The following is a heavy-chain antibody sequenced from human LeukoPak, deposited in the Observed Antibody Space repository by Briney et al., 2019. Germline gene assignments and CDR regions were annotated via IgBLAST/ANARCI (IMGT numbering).Heavy chain of an antibody. CDR2: ISYGGST. Sequence: SETLSLTCTVSGGSIRSSNYFWGWIRQPPGKGLEWIGSISYGGSTSYNPSLKSRVTISVDTSKNHFSLKLSSVTAADTAVYYCARERDDSSGYFNWFDPWGQGTLVTVSS. J-gene: IGHJ5*02. CDR1: GGSIRSSNYF. CDR3: ARERDDSSGYFNWFDP. V-gene: IGHV4-39*02. D-gene: IGHD3-22*01.